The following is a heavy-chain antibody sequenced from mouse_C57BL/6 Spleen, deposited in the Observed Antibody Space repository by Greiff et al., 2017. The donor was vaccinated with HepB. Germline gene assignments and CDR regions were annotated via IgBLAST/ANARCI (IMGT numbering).Heavy chain of an antibody. CDR3: ARGGNYPYYAMDY. J-gene: IGHJ4*01. Sequence: EVKLQQSGPELVKPGASVKISCKASGYTFTDYYMNWVKQSHGKSLEWIGDINPNNGGTSYNQKFKGKATLTVDKSSSTAYMELRSLTSEDSAVYYCARGGNYPYYAMDYWGQGTSVTVSS. CDR1: GYTFTDYY. D-gene: IGHD2-1*01. CDR2: INPNNGGT. V-gene: IGHV1-26*01.